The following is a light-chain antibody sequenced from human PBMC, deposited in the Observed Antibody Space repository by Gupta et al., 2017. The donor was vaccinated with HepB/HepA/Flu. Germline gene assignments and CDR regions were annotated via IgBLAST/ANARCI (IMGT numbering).Light chain of an antibody. CDR2: SDN. J-gene: IGLJ2*01. CDR1: SSNIGSNS. CDR3: ETWDDSRSGDVI. V-gene: IGLV1-44*01. Sequence: SVLPQPPSASGTPGQRVTISCSGSSSNIGSNSVNWYQQLPGTAPKLLIYSDNKRHSGVPARVSGSNSGTSAALAISGLQAGEEADYYCETWDDSRSGDVIFGGGTKLTVL.